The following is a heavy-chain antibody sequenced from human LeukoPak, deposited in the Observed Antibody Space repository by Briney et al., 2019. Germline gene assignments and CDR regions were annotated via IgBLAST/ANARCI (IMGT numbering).Heavy chain of an antibody. CDR3: AKDYRFLSGYLDY. V-gene: IGHV3-30*02. Sequence: GGSLRLSCAASGFTFSSYGMHWVRQAPGKGLEWVASIRYDGSNQYYADSVKGRFTISRDNSKNTLFLQMKSLRAEDTAVYYCAKDYRFLSGYLDYWGQGTLVTVSS. CDR2: IRYDGSNQ. D-gene: IGHD3-16*02. J-gene: IGHJ4*02. CDR1: GFTFSSYG.